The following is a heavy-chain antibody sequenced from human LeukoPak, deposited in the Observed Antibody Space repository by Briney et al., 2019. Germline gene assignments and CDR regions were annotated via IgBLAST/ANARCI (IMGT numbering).Heavy chain of an antibody. Sequence: PGWSLRLSCAASGFTFISYAIHWARQPPGKGLEGVAVISYYGSNKYYADSVKGRFTISRDNSKNTLYLQMNSLRAEDTAVYYCASQRSKSDYYYYYGMDVWGQGTTVTVSS. D-gene: IGHD1-1*01. J-gene: IGHJ6*02. CDR2: ISYYGSNK. CDR3: ASQRSKSDYYYYYGMDV. CDR1: GFTFISYA. V-gene: IGHV3-30*04.